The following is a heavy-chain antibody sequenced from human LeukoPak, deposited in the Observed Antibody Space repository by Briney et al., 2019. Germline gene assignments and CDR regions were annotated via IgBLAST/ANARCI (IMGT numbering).Heavy chain of an antibody. D-gene: IGHD3-22*01. J-gene: IGHJ4*02. CDR1: GFTFSSYA. CDR2: ISGSGGST. Sequence: GGSLRLSCAASGFTFSSYAMSWVHQAPGKGLEWVSAISGSGGSTYYADSVKGRFTISRDNSKNTLYLQMNSLRAEDTAVYYCAKDTYYYDSSGYYGSEDYWGQGTLVTVSS. CDR3: AKDTYYYDSSGYYGSEDY. V-gene: IGHV3-23*01.